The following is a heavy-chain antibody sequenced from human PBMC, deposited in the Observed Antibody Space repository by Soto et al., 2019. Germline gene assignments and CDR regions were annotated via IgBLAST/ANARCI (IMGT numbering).Heavy chain of an antibody. CDR1: GFTFSSYG. D-gene: IGHD3-9*01. Sequence: PGGSLRLSCAASGFTFSSYGMHWVRQAPGKGLEWVAVIWYDGSNKYYADSVKGRFTISRDNSKNTLYLQMNSLRAEDTAVYYCARVVLRYFDYGMDVWGQGTTVTVSS. CDR2: IWYDGSNK. J-gene: IGHJ6*02. V-gene: IGHV3-33*01. CDR3: ARVVLRYFDYGMDV.